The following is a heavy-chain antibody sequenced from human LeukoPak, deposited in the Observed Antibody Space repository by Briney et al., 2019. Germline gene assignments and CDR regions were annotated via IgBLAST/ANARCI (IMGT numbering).Heavy chain of an antibody. J-gene: IGHJ4*02. CDR1: GFTFSNAW. CDR2: IKSKTDGGTT. D-gene: IGHD6-6*01. CDR3: ITDPLEYGSLSGIYDY. V-gene: IGHV3-15*01. Sequence: GGSLRLSCAASGFTFSNAWMSWVRQAPGKGLEWVGRIKSKTDGGTTDYAAPVKGRFTISRDDSKNTLYLQMNSLKIEDTAVYYCITDPLEYGSLSGIYDYWGQGTLVTVSS.